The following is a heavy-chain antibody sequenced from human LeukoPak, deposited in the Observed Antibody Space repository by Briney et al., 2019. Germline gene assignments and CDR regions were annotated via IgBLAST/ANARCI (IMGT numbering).Heavy chain of an antibody. CDR2: LFHSGTT. CDR1: GDSVSTNLYY. V-gene: IGHV4-39*01. J-gene: IGHJ4*02. CDR3: ARQGYGRSSFFDH. Sequence: SETLSLTCTVSGDSVSTNLYYWGWIRPPPGKGLEWIGNLFHSGTTYYNPSLKSRVSISVDTSKNQFSLKLNSVTAADTAVYYCARQGYGRSSFFDHWGQGTLVTVSS. D-gene: IGHD6-6*01.